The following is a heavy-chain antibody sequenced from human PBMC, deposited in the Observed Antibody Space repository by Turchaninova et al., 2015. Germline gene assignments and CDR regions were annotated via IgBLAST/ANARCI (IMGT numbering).Heavy chain of an antibody. Sequence: QVQLQESGPGLVKPSETLSLTCAVSGYSISRGYYWGWIRQPPGKGLEGIGSMYHSGSTDYNPSLKSRVTISVDTSKNQCSLKLSSMTAADTAVYYCARHPNPNYYGSGSYPYFDYWGQGTLVTVSS. D-gene: IGHD3-10*01. CDR3: ARHPNPNYYGSGSYPYFDY. CDR2: MYHSGST. J-gene: IGHJ4*02. CDR1: GYSISRGYY. V-gene: IGHV4-38-2*01.